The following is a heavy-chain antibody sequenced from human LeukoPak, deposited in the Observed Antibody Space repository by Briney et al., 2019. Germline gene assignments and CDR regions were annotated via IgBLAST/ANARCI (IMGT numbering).Heavy chain of an antibody. Sequence: ASVKVSCKASGYTFTSYGISWVRQAPGQGLEWMGWISAYNGNTNYAQKLQGRVTMTTATSTSTAYMELRSLRYDDTAVYYCARSDSSSWYTSFFDYWGQGTLVTVSS. CDR1: GYTFTSYG. V-gene: IGHV1-18*01. CDR3: ARSDSSSWYTSFFDY. CDR2: ISAYNGNT. J-gene: IGHJ4*02. D-gene: IGHD6-13*01.